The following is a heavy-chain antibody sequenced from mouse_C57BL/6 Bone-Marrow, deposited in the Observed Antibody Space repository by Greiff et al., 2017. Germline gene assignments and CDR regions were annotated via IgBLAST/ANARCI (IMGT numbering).Heavy chain of an antibody. CDR1: GFTFSSYG. J-gene: IGHJ4*01. CDR2: ISSGGSYT. CDR3: ARRYDGYLYYAMDY. D-gene: IGHD2-3*01. V-gene: IGHV5-6*01. Sequence: EVHLVESGGDLVKPGGSLKLSCAASGFTFSSYGMSWVRQTPDKRLEWVATISSGGSYTYYPDSVKGRFTISRDNAKNTLYLQMSSLKSEDTAMYYCARRYDGYLYYAMDYWGQGTSVTVSS.